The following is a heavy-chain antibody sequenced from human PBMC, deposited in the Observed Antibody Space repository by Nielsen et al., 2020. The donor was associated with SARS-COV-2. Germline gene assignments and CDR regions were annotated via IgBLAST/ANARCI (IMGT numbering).Heavy chain of an antibody. CDR2: IYYSGST. V-gene: IGHV4-39*02. D-gene: IGHD3-10*01. Sequence: WIRQPPGKGLEWIGSIYYSGSTYYNPSLKSRVTISVDTSKNQFSLKLSSVTAADTAVYYCARDGGTWFGELRNRYYYYMDVWGKGTTVTVSS. J-gene: IGHJ6*03. CDR3: ARDGGTWFGELRNRYYYYMDV.